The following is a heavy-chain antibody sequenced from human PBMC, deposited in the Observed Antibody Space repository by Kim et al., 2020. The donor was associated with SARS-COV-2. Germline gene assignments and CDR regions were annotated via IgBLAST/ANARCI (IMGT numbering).Heavy chain of an antibody. Sequence: NPPLKRRVSRSVETSKNHFSLKVSSVTAADTAVYYCARRVCSSSWYFDYWGQGTLVTVSS. V-gene: IGHV4-39*02. J-gene: IGHJ4*02. D-gene: IGHD6-13*01. CDR3: ARRVCSSSWYFDY.